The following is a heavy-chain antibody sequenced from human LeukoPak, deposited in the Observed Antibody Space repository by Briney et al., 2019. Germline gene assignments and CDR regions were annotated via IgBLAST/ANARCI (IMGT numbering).Heavy chain of an antibody. Sequence: ASVKVSCKASGGTFISYAISWVRQAPGQGLEWMGWINPNSGGTNYAQKLQGRVTMTTDTSTSTAYMELRSLRSDDTAVYYCAREIAVSYYDYWGQGTLVTVSS. J-gene: IGHJ4*02. V-gene: IGHV1-18*01. D-gene: IGHD4-11*01. CDR2: INPNSGGT. CDR3: AREIAVSYYDY. CDR1: GGTFISYA.